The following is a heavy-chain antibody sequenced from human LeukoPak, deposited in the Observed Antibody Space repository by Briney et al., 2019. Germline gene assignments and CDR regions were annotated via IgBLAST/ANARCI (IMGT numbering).Heavy chain of an antibody. D-gene: IGHD5-12*01. V-gene: IGHV3-30-3*01. J-gene: IGHJ4*02. Sequence: GGSLRLSCAASGFTFSGSAMHWVRQAPGKGLEWVAVISYDGSNKYYADSVKGRFTISRDNSKNTLYLQMNSLRAEDTAVYYCARARPDISSPLDYWGQGTLVTVSS. CDR2: ISYDGSNK. CDR1: GFTFSGSA. CDR3: ARARPDISSPLDY.